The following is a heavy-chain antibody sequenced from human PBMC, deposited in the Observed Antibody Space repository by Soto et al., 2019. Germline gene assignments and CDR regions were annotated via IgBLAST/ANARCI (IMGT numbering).Heavy chain of an antibody. J-gene: IGHJ6*02. CDR1: GYTFTSYY. CDR2: INPSGGST. Sequence: ALVKVSCKASGYTFTSYYMHWLRQAPGQGLEWMGIINPSGGSTSYAQKFQGRVTMTRDTSTSTVYMELSSLRSEDTAVYYCARERSVGSGRHVSYYGMEVWGQGTTVTVSS. V-gene: IGHV1-46*01. CDR3: ARERSVGSGRHVSYYGMEV. D-gene: IGHD3-10*01.